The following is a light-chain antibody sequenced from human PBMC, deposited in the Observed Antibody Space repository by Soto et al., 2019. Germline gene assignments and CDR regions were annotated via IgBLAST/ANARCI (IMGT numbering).Light chain of an antibody. V-gene: IGKV2-28*01. J-gene: IGKJ3*01. CDR1: QSLLHNNGYNY. CDR2: LGS. CDR3: MQALQTPFT. Sequence: DIVMTQSPLSLPVTPGEPTSISCRSSQSLLHNNGYNYLDWYLQKPGQSPQLLIYLGSNRASGVPDRFSGSGSGTDFTLKISREEADDVGFYYCMQALQTPFTFGPGTKVDIK.